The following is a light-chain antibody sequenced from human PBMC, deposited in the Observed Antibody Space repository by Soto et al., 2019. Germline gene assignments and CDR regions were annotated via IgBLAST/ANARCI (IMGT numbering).Light chain of an antibody. CDR2: GAS. Sequence: EIVMTQSPATLSVSPGEGATLSCRASQGIGDTLAWYRQKPGQAPRLLIYGASSRATGIPDRFSGSGSGTDFTLTISRLEPEDFAVYYCQQRSNWPRTFGQGTKVDIK. J-gene: IGKJ1*01. CDR3: QQRSNWPRT. CDR1: QGIGDT. V-gene: IGKV3D-20*02.